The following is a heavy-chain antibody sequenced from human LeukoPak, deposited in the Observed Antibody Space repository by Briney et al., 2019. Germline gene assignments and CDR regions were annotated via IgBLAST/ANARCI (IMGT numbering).Heavy chain of an antibody. CDR2: INPSGGST. J-gene: IGHJ4*02. Sequence: GASVKVSRKASGYTFTSYYMHWVRQAPGQGLEWMGIINPSGGSTSYAQKFQGRVTMTRDTSTSTVYMELSSLRSEDTAVYYCARVGYSGYDYDYWGQGTLVTVSS. D-gene: IGHD5-12*01. V-gene: IGHV1-46*01. CDR3: ARVGYSGYDYDY. CDR1: GYTFTSYY.